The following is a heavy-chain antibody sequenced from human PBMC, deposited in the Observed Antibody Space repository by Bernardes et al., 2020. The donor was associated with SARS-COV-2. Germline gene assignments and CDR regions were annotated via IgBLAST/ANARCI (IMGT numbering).Heavy chain of an antibody. V-gene: IGHV3-21*01. D-gene: IGHD3-10*01. J-gene: IGHJ4*02. CDR3: ARDLVESGTGGY. CDR2: ISSSGTYI. CDR1: GFTFSSYS. Sequence: GGSLRLSCAASGFTFSSYSMNWVRQAPGKGLEWVSSISSSGTYIYYADSLKGRFTISRDNTKKSLFLQMTSLRAEDTAVYYCARDLVESGTGGYWGQGTLVTVSS.